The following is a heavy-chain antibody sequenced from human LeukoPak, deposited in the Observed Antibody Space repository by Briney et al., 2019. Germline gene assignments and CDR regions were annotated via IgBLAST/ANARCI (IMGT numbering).Heavy chain of an antibody. CDR2: IDSSSSYI. D-gene: IGHD6-13*01. J-gene: IGHJ6*02. CDR3: AREYGSRSYYYGMDV. V-gene: IGHV3-21*01. CDR1: GFTFSSYN. Sequence: AGGSLRLSCAASGFTFSSYNMNWVRQAPGKGLEWVSSIDSSSSYIYYADSVKGRFTISREDAKKSLFLQMNSLRADDTAVYYCAREYGSRSYYYGMDVWGQGTTVTVSS.